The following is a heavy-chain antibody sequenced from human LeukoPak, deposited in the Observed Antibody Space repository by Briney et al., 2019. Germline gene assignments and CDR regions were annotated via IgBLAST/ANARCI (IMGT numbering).Heavy chain of an antibody. CDR2: IREDGNEK. Sequence: GGSLRLSCAATGFTFRKHWMSWVRQTVGKGLECVAKIREDGNEKHYVDSVKGRFTISRDNARNSLFLQMNNLRVDDTAVYYCVRDYRGGWNDYWGQGTLVTVSS. CDR3: VRDYRGGWNDY. J-gene: IGHJ4*02. CDR1: GFTFRKHW. D-gene: IGHD1-26*01. V-gene: IGHV3-7*01.